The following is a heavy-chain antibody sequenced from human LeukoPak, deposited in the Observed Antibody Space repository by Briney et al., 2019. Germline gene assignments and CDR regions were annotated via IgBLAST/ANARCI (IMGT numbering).Heavy chain of an antibody. CDR3: AREYSGYDRTDY. CDR1: GGSISSSSYY. CDR2: IYYSGST. Sequence: SETLSLTCTVSGGSISSSSYYWGWIRQPPGKGLEWIGSIYYSGSTYYNPSLKSRVTISVDTSKNQFSLKLSSVTAADTAVYYCAREYSGYDRTDYWGQGTLVTVSS. J-gene: IGHJ4*02. D-gene: IGHD5-12*01. V-gene: IGHV4-39*07.